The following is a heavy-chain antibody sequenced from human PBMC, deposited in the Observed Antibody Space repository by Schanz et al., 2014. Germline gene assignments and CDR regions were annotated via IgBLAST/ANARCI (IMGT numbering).Heavy chain of an antibody. CDR3: AKVAPAATYPDS. CDR2: IWYDGNNE. Sequence: VQLVDSGGGLVQPGGSLRLSCAASGFTVSNSYIHWVRQAPGKGLEWVALIWYDGNNEYYADSVKGRFTISRDNPKKTLYLQMNSLRAEDTAVYYCAKVAPAATYPDSWGLGTLVTVSS. CDR1: GFTVSNSY. J-gene: IGHJ4*02. D-gene: IGHD2-2*01. V-gene: IGHV3-33*06.